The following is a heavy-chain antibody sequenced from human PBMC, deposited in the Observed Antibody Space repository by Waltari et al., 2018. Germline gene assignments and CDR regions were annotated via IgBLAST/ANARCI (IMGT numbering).Heavy chain of an antibody. Sequence: EVQLVESGGGLVQPGGSLRLSCEGSGFAFSNCWMSWVRQTPGRGRGGVAIIKQDGSWKHYRDSVKGRFTISRDNAKNSLYLQLNSLRADDTAVYYCVRGRGWIFDYWGQGTLVTVSS. V-gene: IGHV3-7*01. CDR2: IKQDGSWK. D-gene: IGHD5-12*01. CDR3: VRGRGWIFDY. CDR1: GFAFSNCW. J-gene: IGHJ4*02.